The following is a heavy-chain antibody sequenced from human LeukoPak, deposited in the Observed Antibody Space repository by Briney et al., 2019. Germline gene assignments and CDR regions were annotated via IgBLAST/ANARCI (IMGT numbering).Heavy chain of an antibody. D-gene: IGHD4-11*01. CDR1: GFAFSSYW. CDR3: ANQAYSQFDY. CDR2: ISPDGSAE. J-gene: IGHJ4*02. Sequence: GGSLRLSCVASGFAFSSYWMSWGRQAPGKGLELVANISPDGSAEDYVDSVRGRFAISRDNAKRSLYLQMNSLSPEDTAVYYCANQAYSQFDYWGQGTLVSVSS. V-gene: IGHV3-7*01.